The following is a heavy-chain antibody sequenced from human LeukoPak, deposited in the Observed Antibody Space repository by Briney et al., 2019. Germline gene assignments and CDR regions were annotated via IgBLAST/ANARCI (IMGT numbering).Heavy chain of an antibody. V-gene: IGHV4-31*11. CDR1: GGSFSGYY. CDR2: IYYSGST. Sequence: SETLSLTCAVYGGSFSGYYWSWIRQHPGKGLEWIGYIYYSGSTYYNPSLKSRVTISVDTSKNQFSLKLSSVTAADTAVYYRARDCSSTSCYGFDPWGQGTLVTVSS. D-gene: IGHD2-2*01. J-gene: IGHJ5*02. CDR3: ARDCSSTSCYGFDP.